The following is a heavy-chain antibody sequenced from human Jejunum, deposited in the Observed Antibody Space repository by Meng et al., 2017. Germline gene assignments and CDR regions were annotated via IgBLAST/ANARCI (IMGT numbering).Heavy chain of an antibody. Sequence: QVKLHRSGPGLVRPSQTLSLTCAISGDSVSSNRALWHWVRQSPSRGLEWLGQTYYRSEWHNHYGVSVRGRITINADTSRNHFSLHLDSVTPEDTAVYYCTTWYGEYWGQGTLVTVSS. CDR3: TTWYGEY. V-gene: IGHV6-1*01. J-gene: IGHJ4*02. CDR1: GDSVSSNRAL. CDR2: TYYRSEWHN. D-gene: IGHD3-10*01.